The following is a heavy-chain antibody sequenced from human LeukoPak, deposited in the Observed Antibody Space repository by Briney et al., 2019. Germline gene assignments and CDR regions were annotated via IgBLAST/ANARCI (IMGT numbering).Heavy chain of an antibody. Sequence: SETLSLTCAVYGGPFSGYYWSWIRQPPGKGLEWIGEINHSGSTNYNPSLKSRVTISVDTSKNQFSLKLSSVTAADTAVYYCARGLFLWAGTARTYYFDYWGQGTLVTVSS. J-gene: IGHJ4*02. CDR1: GGPFSGYY. CDR3: ARGLFLWAGTARTYYFDY. D-gene: IGHD5-18*01. CDR2: INHSGST. V-gene: IGHV4-34*01.